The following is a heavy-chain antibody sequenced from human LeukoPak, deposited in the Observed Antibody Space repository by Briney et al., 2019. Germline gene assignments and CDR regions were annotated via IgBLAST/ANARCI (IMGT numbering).Heavy chain of an antibody. J-gene: IGHJ4*02. CDR2: IYLGDSDT. CDR3: ARGASGWNYVDY. D-gene: IGHD6-19*01. Sequence: GESLKISCKASGYSFTSYWIGWVRQVPGKGLEWMGIIYLGDSDTRYNPSFQGQVTISADKSITTAYLQWSSLKASDTAVYYCARGASGWNYVDYWGQGTLVTVSS. CDR1: GYSFTSYW. V-gene: IGHV5-51*01.